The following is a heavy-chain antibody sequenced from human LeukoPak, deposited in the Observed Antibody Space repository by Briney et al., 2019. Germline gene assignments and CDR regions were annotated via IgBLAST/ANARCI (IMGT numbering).Heavy chain of an antibody. CDR1: GFTFSAHS. CDR2: ISGNSDYI. D-gene: IGHD3-16*01. CDR3: VRDTASSTVGVDY. V-gene: IGHV3-21*01. J-gene: IGHJ4*02. Sequence: GGSLRLSCAASGFTFSAHSMNWVRQAPGKGLEWVSSISGNSDYIYYADSLEGRFTISRDNAKNSLYLQMNSLRAEDTAVYYCVRDTASSTVGVDYWGQGTLVTVSS.